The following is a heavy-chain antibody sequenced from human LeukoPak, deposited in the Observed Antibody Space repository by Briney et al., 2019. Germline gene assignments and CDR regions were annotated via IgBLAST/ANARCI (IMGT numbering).Heavy chain of an antibody. CDR1: GGSISSGDYY. CDR3: ARADIVVVVAAAHDAFDI. V-gene: IGHV4-30-4*01. Sequence: SETLSLTCTVSGGSISSGDYYWSWIRQPPGKGLEWIGYIYYSGSTYYNPSLKSRVTISVDTSKNQLSLKLSSVTAADTAVYYCARADIVVVVAAAHDAFDIWGQGTMVTVSS. J-gene: IGHJ3*02. D-gene: IGHD2-15*01. CDR2: IYYSGST.